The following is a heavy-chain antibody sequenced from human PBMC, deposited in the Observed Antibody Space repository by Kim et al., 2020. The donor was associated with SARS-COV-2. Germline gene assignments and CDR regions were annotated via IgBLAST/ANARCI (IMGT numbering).Heavy chain of an antibody. CDR2: INAGNGNT. CDR1: GYTFTSYA. J-gene: IGHJ4*02. CDR3: AKAPNYYGSGESMIAFDY. D-gene: IGHD3-10*01. V-gene: IGHV1-3*01. Sequence: ASVKVSCKASGYTFTSYAMHWVRQAPGQRLEWMGWINAGNGNTKYSQKFQGRVTITRDTSASTAYMELSSLRSEDTAVYYCAKAPNYYGSGESMIAFDYWGQGTLVTVSS.